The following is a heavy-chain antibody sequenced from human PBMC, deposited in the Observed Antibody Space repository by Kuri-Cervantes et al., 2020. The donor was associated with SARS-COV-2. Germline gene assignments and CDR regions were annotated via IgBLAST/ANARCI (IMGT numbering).Heavy chain of an antibody. V-gene: IGHV3-7*01. CDR3: ARDSSLVLFDY. CDR2: IKQDGSEK. CDR1: GFTFSSYW. Sequence: GGSLRLSCAASGFTFSSYWMSWVRQAPGKGLEWVANIKQDGSEKYYVDSVKGRFTISRDNAKNSLYPQMNSLRAEDTAVYYCARDSSLVLFDYWGQGTLVTVSS. J-gene: IGHJ4*02. D-gene: IGHD4/OR15-4a*01.